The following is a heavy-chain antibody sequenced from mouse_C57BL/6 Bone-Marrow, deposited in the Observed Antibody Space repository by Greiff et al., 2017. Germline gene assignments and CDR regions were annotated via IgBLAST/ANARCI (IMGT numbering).Heavy chain of an antibody. CDR1: GFNIKDDY. V-gene: IGHV14-4*01. CDR2: IDPENGDT. Sequence: VQLKESGAELVRPGASVKLSCTASGFNIKDDYMHWVKQRPEQGLEWIGLIDPENGDTEYASKFQGTATITADTSSNTAYLQLSSLTSEDTAVYYCTSDGLDDWGQGTTLTVSS. D-gene: IGHD2-3*01. CDR3: TSDGLDD. J-gene: IGHJ2*01.